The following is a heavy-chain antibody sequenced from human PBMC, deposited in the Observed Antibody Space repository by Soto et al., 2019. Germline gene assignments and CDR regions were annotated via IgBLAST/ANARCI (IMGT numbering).Heavy chain of an antibody. D-gene: IGHD3-10*01. J-gene: IGHJ4*02. CDR2: ISYDGSNK. CDR1: GFTFSSYG. CDR3: AKGLRVMVRGVIITGPLDY. Sequence: GGSLRLSCAASGFTFSSYGMHWGRQAPGKGLEWVAVISYDGSNKYYADSVKGRFTISRDNSKNPLYLQMNSLRAEDTAVYYCAKGLRVMVRGVIITGPLDYWGQGT. V-gene: IGHV3-30*18.